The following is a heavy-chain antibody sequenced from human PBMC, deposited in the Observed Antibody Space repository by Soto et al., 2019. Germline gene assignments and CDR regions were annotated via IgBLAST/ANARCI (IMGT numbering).Heavy chain of an antibody. CDR3: TLVTRITIVRGGFDP. J-gene: IGHJ5*02. CDR2: INHSGST. V-gene: IGHV4-34*01. D-gene: IGHD3-10*01. Sequence: SETLSLTCAVYGGSFSGYYWSWIRQPPGKGLEWIGEINHSGSTNYNPSLKSRVTISVDTSKNQFSLKLSSVTAADTAVYYCTLVTRITIVRGGFDPWGQGTLVTVSS. CDR1: GGSFSGYY.